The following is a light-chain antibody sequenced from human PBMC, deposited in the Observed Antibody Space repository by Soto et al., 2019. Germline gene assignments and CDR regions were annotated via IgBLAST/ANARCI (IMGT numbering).Light chain of an antibody. Sequence: DTQMTQAPSSLAASVGARLIITCRASQNVRSYVNWYQQKPGKAPNLIIYETSTLESGVPSRFSGDGYGTDFTLSISSLQPEDFAIYYCQQTFSTPRTFGQGTKV. CDR2: ETS. CDR1: QNVRSY. J-gene: IGKJ1*01. CDR3: QQTFSTPRT. V-gene: IGKV1-39*01.